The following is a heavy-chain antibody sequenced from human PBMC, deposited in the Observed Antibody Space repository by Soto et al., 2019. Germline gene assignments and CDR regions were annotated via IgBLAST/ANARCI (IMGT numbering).Heavy chain of an antibody. D-gene: IGHD6-6*01. Sequence: GGSRRRSCAASGFTFSSYGMHWVHQAPGKGLEWVAVIWYDGSNKYYADSVKGRFTISRDNSKNTLYLQMNSLRAEDTAVYYCARRTLAARLLGIDYWGQGTLVTVS. CDR3: ARRTLAARLLGIDY. CDR1: GFTFSSYG. J-gene: IGHJ4*02. CDR2: IWYDGSNK. V-gene: IGHV3-33*01.